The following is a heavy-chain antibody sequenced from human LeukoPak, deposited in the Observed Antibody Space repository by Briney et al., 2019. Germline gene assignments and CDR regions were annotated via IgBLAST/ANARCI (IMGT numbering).Heavy chain of an antibody. CDR1: GGSIRSGTYF. Sequence: SETLSLTCTVSGGSIRSGTYFWSWIRQPAGKGLEWIGRIYASGSPSYSPSLKSRATISIDTSKNQFSLRLKYVTAADTAVYYCARDVPRGTGYMDVWGKGTTVTVSS. CDR3: ARDVPRGTGYMDV. CDR2: IYASGSP. V-gene: IGHV4-61*02. D-gene: IGHD3-10*01. J-gene: IGHJ6*03.